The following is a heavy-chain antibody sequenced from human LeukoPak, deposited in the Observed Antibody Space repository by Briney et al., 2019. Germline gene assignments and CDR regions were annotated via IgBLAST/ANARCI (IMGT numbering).Heavy chain of an antibody. CDR3: ARDMDPGSGWDDFDY. CDR2: INPNSGGT. D-gene: IGHD6-19*01. J-gene: IGHJ4*02. CDR1: GYTFTGYY. Sequence: ASVKVSCKASGYTFTGYYMHWVRQAPGQGLEWMGRINPNSGGTNYAQKFQGRVTMTRDTSISTAYMELSRLRSDDTAVYYCARDMDPGSGWDDFDYWGQGTLVTDSS. V-gene: IGHV1-2*06.